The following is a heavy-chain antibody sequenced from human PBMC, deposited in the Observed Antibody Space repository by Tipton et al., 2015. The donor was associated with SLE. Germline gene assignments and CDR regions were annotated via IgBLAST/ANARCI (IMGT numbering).Heavy chain of an antibody. D-gene: IGHD3-10*01. CDR1: GGSFSGYY. Sequence: TLSLTCAVYGGSFSGYYWSWIRQPPGKGLEWIGYIYYSGSTYYNPSLKSRVTISVDTSKNQFSLKLSSVTAADTAVYYCARAVPPRGFDYWGQGTLVTVSS. CDR2: IYYSGST. CDR3: ARAVPPRGFDY. J-gene: IGHJ4*02. V-gene: IGHV4-34*01.